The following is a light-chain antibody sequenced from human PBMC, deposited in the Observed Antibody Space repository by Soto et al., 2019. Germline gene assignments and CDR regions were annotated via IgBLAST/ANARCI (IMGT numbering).Light chain of an antibody. CDR1: QSIFNY. Sequence: DVQLTQSPSTLPASVGDRDAITSQATQSIFNYLNWFQQRLGKAPQLLISDASQLEPGVPSRFRGQRPGTDFTLSISELQPEDCATCFVQQYEDIPLTSRGGTRVEV. CDR3: QQYEDIPLT. CDR2: DAS. J-gene: IGKJ4*01. V-gene: IGKV1-33*01.